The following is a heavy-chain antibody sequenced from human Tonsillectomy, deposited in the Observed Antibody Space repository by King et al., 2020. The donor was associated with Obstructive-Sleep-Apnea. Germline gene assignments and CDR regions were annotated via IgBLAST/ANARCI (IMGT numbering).Heavy chain of an antibody. CDR2: ISYDGSNK. CDR1: GFTFSSYA. V-gene: IGHV3-30-3*01. J-gene: IGHJ6*02. D-gene: IGHD3-9*01. Sequence: VQLVESGGGVVQPGRSLRLSCAASGFTFSSYAMHWVRQAPGKGLEWVAVISYDGSNKYYADSVKGRFTISRDNSKNTLYLQMNSLRAEDTAVYYCARDVLRYFDGDNYYYYYGMDVWGQGTTVTVSS. CDR3: ARDVLRYFDGDNYYYYYGMDV.